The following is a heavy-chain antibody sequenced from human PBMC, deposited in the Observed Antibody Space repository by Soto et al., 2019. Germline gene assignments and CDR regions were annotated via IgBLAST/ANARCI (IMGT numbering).Heavy chain of an antibody. J-gene: IGHJ5*02. Sequence: PSQTLSLTCAISGDSVSSNSAAWNWIRQSPSRGLEWLVRTYYRSKWYNDYAVSVKSRITINPDTSKNQFSLQLNSVTPEDTAVYYCARDSAAAGTADEVYWLDPWGQGTLVTVSS. CDR2: TYYRSKWYN. D-gene: IGHD6-13*01. V-gene: IGHV6-1*01. CDR3: ARDSAAAGTADEVYWLDP. CDR1: GDSVSSNSAA.